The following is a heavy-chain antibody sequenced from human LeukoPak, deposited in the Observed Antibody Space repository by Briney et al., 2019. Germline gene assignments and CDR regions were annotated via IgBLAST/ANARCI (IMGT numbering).Heavy chain of an antibody. J-gene: IGHJ4*02. CDR3: ARDRDYVWGSYRYSAFDY. Sequence: GGSLRLSCAASGFTFSSYSMNWVRQAPGKGLEWVSSISSSSSYIYYADSVKGRFTISRDNAKNSLYLQMNSLRAEDTAVYYCARDRDYVWGSYRYSAFDYWGQGTLVTVSS. CDR2: ISSSSSYI. CDR1: GFTFSSYS. D-gene: IGHD3-16*02. V-gene: IGHV3-21*01.